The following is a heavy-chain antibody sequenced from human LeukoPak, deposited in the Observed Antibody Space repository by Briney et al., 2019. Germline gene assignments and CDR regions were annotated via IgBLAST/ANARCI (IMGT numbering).Heavy chain of an antibody. J-gene: IGHJ5*01. CDR2: INHSGST. V-gene: IGHV4-34*01. CDR3: AESPRLYSCCSNWFDP. D-gene: IGHD6-19*01. CDR1: RGSFSGYY. Sequence: SETLSLTCAVYRGSFSGYYWSWIRQPPGKGLEWIGEINHSGSTNYNPSLKSRVTISVDTSKNQFSLKLSAVTAAHTAVYYCAESPRLYSCCSNWFDPWGQGTLVTVSS.